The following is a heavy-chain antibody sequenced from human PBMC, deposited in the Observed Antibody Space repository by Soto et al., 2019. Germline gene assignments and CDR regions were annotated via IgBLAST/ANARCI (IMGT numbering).Heavy chain of an antibody. Sequence: GPLRLPCSPFGFTFSNAWMTWVRQAPGKALEWVGRITSKTDGGTTDYAAPVKRRFTISRDDSKNTLYLQMNSLKTEDTAVYYCTTDYDCGGDCKRYFDYWGQGTLVTLSS. CDR2: ITSKTDGGTT. CDR3: TTDYDCGGDCKRYFDY. D-gene: IGHD2-21*02. J-gene: IGHJ4*02. CDR1: GFTFSNAW. V-gene: IGHV3-15*01.